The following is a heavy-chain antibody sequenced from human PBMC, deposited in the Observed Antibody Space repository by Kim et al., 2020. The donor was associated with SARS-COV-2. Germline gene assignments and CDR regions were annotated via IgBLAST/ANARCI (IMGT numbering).Heavy chain of an antibody. Sequence: SETLSLTCTVSGGSISSYYWSWIRQPPGKGLEWIGYIYYSGSTNYNPSLKSRVTISVDTSKNQFSLKLSSVTAADTAVYYCARLQRWAASTLYYYSYGM. CDR3: ARLQRWAASTLYYYSYGM. CDR1: GGSISSYY. J-gene: IGHJ6*01. D-gene: IGHD6-13*01. V-gene: IGHV4-59*08. CDR2: IYYSGST.